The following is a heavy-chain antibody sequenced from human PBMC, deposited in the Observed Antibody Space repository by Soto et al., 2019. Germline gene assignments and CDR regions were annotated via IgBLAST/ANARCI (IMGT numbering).Heavy chain of an antibody. CDR1: GYSFITYG. CDR2: ISTYNGNT. Sequence: QVQLVQSGAEVKKPGASVKVSCKASGYSFITYGISWVRQAPGQGLEWMGWISTYNGNTNDAQKLQGRITMTTDTSTTTGYMELRSLRSDDTAVYYCARDRPTSSIRARDYYYAMDVWGQGTTVTVSS. CDR3: ARDRPTSSIRARDYYYAMDV. V-gene: IGHV1-18*01. D-gene: IGHD6-6*01. J-gene: IGHJ6*02.